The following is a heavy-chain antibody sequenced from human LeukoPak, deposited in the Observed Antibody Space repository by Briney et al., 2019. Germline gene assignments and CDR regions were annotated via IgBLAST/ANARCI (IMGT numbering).Heavy chain of an antibody. V-gene: IGHV1-69*01. CDR3: ARDVYNSSGYSDYYYYYGMDV. J-gene: IGHJ6*02. CDR2: IIPIFGTA. Sequence: SVKVSCKASGGTFSSYAISWVRQAPGQGLEWMGGIIPIFGTANYAQKFQGRVTITADESTSTAYMELSSLRSEDTAVYYCARDVYNSSGYSDYYYYYGMDVWGQGTTVTVSS. D-gene: IGHD3-22*01. CDR1: GGTFSSYA.